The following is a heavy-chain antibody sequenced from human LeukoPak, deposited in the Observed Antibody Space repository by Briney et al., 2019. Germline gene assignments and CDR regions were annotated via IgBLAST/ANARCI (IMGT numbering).Heavy chain of an antibody. CDR1: GYSFTSYW. J-gene: IGHJ4*02. D-gene: IGHD3-22*01. CDR2: IYPGDSDT. Sequence: GESLKISCKGSGYSFTSYWIGWVRQMPGKGLEWMGIIYPGDSDTRYSPSFQGQVTISADKSISTVYLQWSSLKASDTAMYYCASLPGYYDSSGYLDYWGQETLVTVSS. V-gene: IGHV5-51*01. CDR3: ASLPGYYDSSGYLDY.